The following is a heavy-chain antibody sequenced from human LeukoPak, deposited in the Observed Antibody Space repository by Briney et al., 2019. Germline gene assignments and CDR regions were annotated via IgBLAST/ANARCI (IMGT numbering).Heavy chain of an antibody. CDR3: ARSSLMVGATLFDY. CDR1: GGSISSYY. J-gene: IGHJ4*02. V-gene: IGHV4-59*08. Sequence: SETLSLTCTVSGGSISSYYWSWIRQPPGKGLEWSGYIYYSGGTNYNPSLKRRVTISVDTSKNQFSLNLSSVTAADTAVYYCARSSLMVGATLFDYWGQGTLVTVSS. D-gene: IGHD1-26*01. CDR2: IYYSGGT.